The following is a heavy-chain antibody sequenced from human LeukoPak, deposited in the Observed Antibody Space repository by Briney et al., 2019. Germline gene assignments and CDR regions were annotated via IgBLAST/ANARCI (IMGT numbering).Heavy chain of an antibody. CDR1: GFTFSSYE. D-gene: IGHD3-10*01. V-gene: IGHV3-21*01. CDR2: ISSSSSYI. CDR3: AREGSGYYYGSGSIY. J-gene: IGHJ4*02. Sequence: PGGSLRLSCAASGFTFSSYEMNWVRQAPGKGLEWVSSISSSSSYIYYADSVKGRFTISRDNAKNSLYLQMNSLRAEDTAVYYCAREGSGYYYGSGSIYWGQGTLVTVSS.